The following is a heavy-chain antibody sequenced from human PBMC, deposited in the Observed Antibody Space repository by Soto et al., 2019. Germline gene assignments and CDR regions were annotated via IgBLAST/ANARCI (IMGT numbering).Heavy chain of an antibody. J-gene: IGHJ4*02. D-gene: IGHD1-26*01. CDR3: ARGTSVEWRQGADY. CDR2: IYHNGRT. CDR1: GYSITSGYF. Sequence: PSETLSLTCAVSGYSITSGYFWAWIRQPPGKGLEWIGNIYHNGRTYYNPSLKSRISMSVVTSKNHFSLKLSFVTAADTAVYYCARGTSVEWRQGADYWGQGSLVTVSS. V-gene: IGHV4-38-2*01.